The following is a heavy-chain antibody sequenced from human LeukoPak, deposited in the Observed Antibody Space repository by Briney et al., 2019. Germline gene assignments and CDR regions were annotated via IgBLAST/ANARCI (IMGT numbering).Heavy chain of an antibody. CDR1: GFTFSSYA. Sequence: GGSLRLSCAASGFTFSSYAMHWVRQAPGKGLEWVAVISYDGSNKYYADSVKGRFTISRDNSKNMLYLQMNSLRAEDTAVYYCARSQLLWFGELSGYFDYWGQGTLVTVSS. CDR2: ISYDGSNK. V-gene: IGHV3-30*04. CDR3: ARSQLLWFGELSGYFDY. D-gene: IGHD3-10*01. J-gene: IGHJ4*02.